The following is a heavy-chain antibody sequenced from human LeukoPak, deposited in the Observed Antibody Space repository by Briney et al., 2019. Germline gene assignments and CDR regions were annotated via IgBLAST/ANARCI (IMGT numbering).Heavy chain of an antibody. CDR1: GFTFSSYS. CDR3: ARDPISGSTLYYGTKYYFDY. Sequence: GGSLRLSCAASGFTFSSYSMNWVRQAPGKGLEWVSSISSSSTYIYYTDSVKGRFTISRDNAKNSLYLQLNSLRAEDTAVYYCARDPISGSTLYYGTKYYFDYWGQGTLVTVSS. D-gene: IGHD1-7*01. V-gene: IGHV3-21*01. CDR2: ISSSSTYI. J-gene: IGHJ4*02.